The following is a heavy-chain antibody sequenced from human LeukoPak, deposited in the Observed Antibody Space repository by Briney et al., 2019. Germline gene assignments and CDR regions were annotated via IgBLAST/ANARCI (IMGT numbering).Heavy chain of an antibody. V-gene: IGHV3-21*01. CDR3: ARDGACNTTRCFTYYYDY. CDR1: GYTFSSYN. J-gene: IGHJ4*02. Sequence: GGSLRLSCADSGYTFSSYNMNWVRQAPGKGLEWVSSISSSSSYIYYAESVKGRFTISRDNAKNSLYLQMNSLRAEDTAVYYCARDGACNTTRCFTYYYDYWGQGTLVTVSS. CDR2: ISSSSSYI. D-gene: IGHD2-2*02.